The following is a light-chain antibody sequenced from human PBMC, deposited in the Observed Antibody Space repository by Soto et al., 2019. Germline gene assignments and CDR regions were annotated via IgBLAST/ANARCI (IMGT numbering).Light chain of an antibody. J-gene: IGLJ1*01. CDR3: TSFAPGRVYV. V-gene: IGLV2-14*01. CDR2: EVN. CDR1: SSDVGGYDY. Sequence: QSALAQPASVSGSPGQSITISCTGTSSDVGGYDYVSWYQLHPGKAPKLMVFEVNNRPSGVSYRFSGSKSGNTASLTISGLQAEDGADYYCTSFAPGRVYVFGSGTKVTVL.